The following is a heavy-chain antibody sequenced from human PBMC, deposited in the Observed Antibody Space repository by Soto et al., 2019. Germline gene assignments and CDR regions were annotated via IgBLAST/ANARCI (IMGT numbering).Heavy chain of an antibody. V-gene: IGHV1-2*04. CDR1: GYTFTGYY. CDR3: ARDFLTGSMAFDI. D-gene: IGHD3-9*01. CDR2: INPNSGGT. J-gene: IGHJ3*02. Sequence: ASVKVSCKASGYTFTGYYMQWVRQAPGQGLEWMGWINPNSGGTNYAQKFQGWVTMTRDTSISTAYMELSRLRSDDTAVYYCARDFLTGSMAFDIWGQGTMVTVSS.